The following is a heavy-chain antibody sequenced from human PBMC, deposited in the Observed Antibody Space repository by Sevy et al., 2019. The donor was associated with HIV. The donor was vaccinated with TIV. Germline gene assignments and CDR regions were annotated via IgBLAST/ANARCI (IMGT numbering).Heavy chain of an antibody. CDR3: AREGSDYPGRFDH. V-gene: IGHV4-4*07. CDR2: IFTSGST. D-gene: IGHD4-17*01. Sequence: SETLSLTCLVSGDSISNYYWSWIRHPAGKGLEWIGRIFTSGSTNYNPSLKSRVTMSVDTSKNQFSLRLSSVTAADTAVYWCAREGSDYPGRFDHWGQGVLVTVSS. CDR1: GDSISNYY. J-gene: IGHJ4*02.